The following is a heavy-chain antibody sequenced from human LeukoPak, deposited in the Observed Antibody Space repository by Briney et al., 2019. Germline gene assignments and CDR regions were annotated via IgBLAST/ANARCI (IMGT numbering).Heavy chain of an antibody. Sequence: PSQTLSLTCTVSGDSISSDNYYWNWIRQPPGKGLEWIGSIYYSGSTNYNPSLKSRVTISVDTSKNQFSLKLSSVTAADTAVYYCARLDRDDAFDIWGQGTMVTVSS. D-gene: IGHD3-10*01. V-gene: IGHV4-39*07. J-gene: IGHJ3*02. CDR3: ARLDRDDAFDI. CDR2: IYYSGST. CDR1: GDSISSDNYY.